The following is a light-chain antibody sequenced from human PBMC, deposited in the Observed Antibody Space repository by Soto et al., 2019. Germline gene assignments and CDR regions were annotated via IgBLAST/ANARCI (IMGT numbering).Light chain of an antibody. CDR2: DAS. V-gene: IGKV1-33*01. J-gene: IGKJ2*01. CDR1: QDISNY. Sequence: DIQMTQSPSSLSASVGDRVTITCQASQDISNYLNWYQQKPGKAPKLLIYDASNLETGVPSRFSGSGSGTDLTFTISSLQTEDIATYYCQQYDNLPYTFGLGTKLEIK. CDR3: QQYDNLPYT.